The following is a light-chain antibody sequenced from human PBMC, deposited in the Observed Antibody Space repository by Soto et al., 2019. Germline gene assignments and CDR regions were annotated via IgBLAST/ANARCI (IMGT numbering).Light chain of an antibody. CDR2: WPS. CDR3: QQYYSIPWT. V-gene: IGKV4-1*01. CDR1: QSLLYSPNNKNY. J-gene: IGKJ1*01. Sequence: DIVMTQSPASLAVSLGERATINCKSSQSLLYSPNNKNYLSWYQQKPGQPPRVLIYWPSTRDSGVPDRFSGSGSGSDITLTISSPQPEDVAVYFGQQYYSIPWTFGQGTKVEIK.